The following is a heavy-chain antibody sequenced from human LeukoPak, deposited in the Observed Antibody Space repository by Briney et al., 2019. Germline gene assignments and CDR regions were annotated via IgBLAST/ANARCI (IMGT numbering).Heavy chain of an antibody. CDR1: GFTFSNAK. V-gene: IGHV3-15*01. D-gene: IGHD3-3*01. Sequence: GGSLRLSCAASGFTFSNAKMSWVRQAPGKGLEWVGRIKSKTDGGTTDYAAPVKGRFTISRDDSKNTLHLQMITLETEDTAVYYCTGGVESGNYLHYWGQGTLVTVSS. CDR3: TGGVESGNYLHY. J-gene: IGHJ4*02. CDR2: IKSKTDGGTT.